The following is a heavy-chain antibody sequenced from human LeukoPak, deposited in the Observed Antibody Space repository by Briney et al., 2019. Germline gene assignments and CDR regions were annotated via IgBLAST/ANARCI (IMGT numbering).Heavy chain of an antibody. Sequence: GESLRLSCAASGFTFSSYAMNWVRQAPGKGLEWVSSISTSSIYIYYADSVKGRFTISRENAKNSLYLQMNSLRAGDTAVYYCARAGYLDAFDIWGQGTMVTVSS. CDR3: ARAGYLDAFDI. CDR2: ISTSSIYI. D-gene: IGHD1-1*01. V-gene: IGHV3-21*01. J-gene: IGHJ3*02. CDR1: GFTFSSYA.